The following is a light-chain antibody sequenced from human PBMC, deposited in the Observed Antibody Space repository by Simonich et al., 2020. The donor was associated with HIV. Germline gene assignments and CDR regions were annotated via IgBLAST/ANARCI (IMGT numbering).Light chain of an antibody. Sequence: SYEVTQPPSVSVSPGQTARITCSGDALPEQYAYWYQQKSGQAHLLVIYEDSKRPSGIPERFSGSSSGTMATLTISGAQVEDEADYYCYSTDNSGSHLGVFGGGTKLTVL. V-gene: IGLV3-10*01. J-gene: IGLJ3*02. CDR3: YSTDNSGSHLGV. CDR2: EDS. CDR1: ALPEQY.